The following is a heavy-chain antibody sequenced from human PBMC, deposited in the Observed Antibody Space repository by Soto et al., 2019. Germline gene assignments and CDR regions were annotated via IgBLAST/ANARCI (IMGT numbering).Heavy chain of an antibody. CDR1: GDTFSTYA. J-gene: IGHJ4*01. Sequence: PGGNPRISSAASGDTFSTYAMSWVRQAPGKGLEWVSSINSNGGSTYYANSVKGRFTISRDNSEKMLFLQMDSLRAEDMAVYYCVNRGGSYERMDYWVHGT. V-gene: IGHV3-23*01. CDR3: VNRGGSYERMDY. CDR2: INSNGGST. D-gene: IGHD5-12*01.